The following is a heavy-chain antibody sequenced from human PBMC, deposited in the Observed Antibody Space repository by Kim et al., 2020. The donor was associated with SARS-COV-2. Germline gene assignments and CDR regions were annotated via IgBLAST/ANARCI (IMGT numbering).Heavy chain of an antibody. CDR3: AKQVGAITYYFDY. V-gene: IGHV3-30*02. J-gene: IGHJ4*02. D-gene: IGHD1-26*01. Sequence: ADSVKGRFTISRDNSKNTLYLQMNSLRAEDTAVYYCAKQVGAITYYFDYWGQGTLVTVSS.